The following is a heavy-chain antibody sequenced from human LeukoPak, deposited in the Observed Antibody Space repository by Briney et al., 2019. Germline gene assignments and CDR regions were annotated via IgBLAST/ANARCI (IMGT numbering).Heavy chain of an antibody. D-gene: IGHD5-24*01. J-gene: IGHJ4*02. CDR2: INHSGST. CDR1: GGSFSGYY. CDR3: ARRSFVMATSN. V-gene: IGHV4-34*01. Sequence: PSETLSLTCAVYGGSFSGYYWSWIRQPPGKGLEWIGEINHSGSTNYNPSLKSRVTISVDTSKNQFSLKLSSVTAADTAVYYCARRSFVMATSNWGQGTLVTVSS.